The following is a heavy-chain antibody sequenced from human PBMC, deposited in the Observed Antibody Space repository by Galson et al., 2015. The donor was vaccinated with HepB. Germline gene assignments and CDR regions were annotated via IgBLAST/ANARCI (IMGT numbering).Heavy chain of an antibody. J-gene: IGHJ4*02. CDR1: GYSFTSYW. CDR2: IYPGDSDT. V-gene: IGHV5-51*01. CDR3: ARIRMGGRDGYNFYYFDY. D-gene: IGHD5-24*01. Sequence: QSGAEVKKPGESLKISCKGSGYSFTSYWIGWVRQMPGKGLEWMGIIYPGDSDTRYSPSFQGQVTISADKSISTAYLQWSSLKASDTAMYYCARIRMGGRDGYNFYYFDYWGQGTLVTVSS.